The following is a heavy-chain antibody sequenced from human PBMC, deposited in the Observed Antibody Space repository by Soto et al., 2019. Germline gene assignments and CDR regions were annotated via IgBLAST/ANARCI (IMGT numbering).Heavy chain of an antibody. J-gene: IGHJ4*02. Sequence: GGSLRLSCAASGFTFSSYAMSWVRQAPGKGLEWVSAISGSGGSTYYADSVKGRFTISRDDSKNTLYLQMNSLRAEDTAVYYCAKGTIVVVPAALFDYWGQGTLVTVSS. V-gene: IGHV3-23*01. CDR3: AKGTIVVVPAALFDY. D-gene: IGHD2-2*01. CDR1: GFTFSSYA. CDR2: ISGSGGST.